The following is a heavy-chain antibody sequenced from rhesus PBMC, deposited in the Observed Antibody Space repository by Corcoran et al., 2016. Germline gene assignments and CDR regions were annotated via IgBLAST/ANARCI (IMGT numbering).Heavy chain of an antibody. CDR1: GGSTSGGYG. Sequence: QVQLQESGPGLTKPSDTLSRPCAVPGGSTSGGYGWGRLRRPPGKGLEWIGRIYNSNGNTYYTPSLKSRVTISTATSKNQFSLKLSSVTAADTAVYYCARPYWREDAFDFWGQGLRVTVSS. V-gene: IGHV4-76*01. CDR2: IYNSNGNT. J-gene: IGHJ3*01. D-gene: IGHD3-22*01. CDR3: ARPYWREDAFDF.